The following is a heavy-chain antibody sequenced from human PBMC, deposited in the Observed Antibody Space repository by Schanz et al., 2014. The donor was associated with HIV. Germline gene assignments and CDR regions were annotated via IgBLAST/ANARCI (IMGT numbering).Heavy chain of an antibody. D-gene: IGHD4-17*01. Sequence: QVQLVESGGGVVQPGRSLRLSCAVSGFTFSNYAMHWVRQAPGKGLEWVAVIWYDGKNRDYADSVKGRFTISRDNSKNTLYLQMSSPRAEDTALYYCAKNAYGGEPTDWYVDLWGRGTLVTVSS. CDR3: AKNAYGGEPTDWYVDL. J-gene: IGHJ2*01. CDR1: GFTFSNYA. V-gene: IGHV3-33*06. CDR2: IWYDGKNR.